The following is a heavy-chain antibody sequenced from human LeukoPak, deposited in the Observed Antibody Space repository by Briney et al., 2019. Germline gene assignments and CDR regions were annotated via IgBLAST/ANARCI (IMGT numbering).Heavy chain of an antibody. J-gene: IGHJ6*02. CDR1: EYSFTSYW. V-gene: IGHV5-51*01. CDR3: ARRGSRSYYYYYGMDV. Sequence: PGESLKISCKGSEYSFTSYWIGWVRQMPGKGLEWMGIIYPGDSDTRYSPSFQGQVTISADKSISTAYLQWSSLKASDTAMYYCARRGSRSYYYYYGMDVWGQGTSVTVSS. D-gene: IGHD6-13*01. CDR2: IYPGDSDT.